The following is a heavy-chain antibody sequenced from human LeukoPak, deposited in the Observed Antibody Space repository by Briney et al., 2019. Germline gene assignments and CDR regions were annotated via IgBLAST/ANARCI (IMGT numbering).Heavy chain of an antibody. D-gene: IGHD6-13*01. CDR3: ATRGIDAAALDY. Sequence: TGGSLRLSCAASGFTFSSYTMSWVRQAPGKGLEWVSAISGSGDSTYYADSVKGRFTISRDNSKNTLYVQMNSLRTEDTAVYYCATRGIDAAALDYWGQGTLVTVSS. V-gene: IGHV3-23*01. J-gene: IGHJ4*02. CDR1: GFTFSSYT. CDR2: ISGSGDST.